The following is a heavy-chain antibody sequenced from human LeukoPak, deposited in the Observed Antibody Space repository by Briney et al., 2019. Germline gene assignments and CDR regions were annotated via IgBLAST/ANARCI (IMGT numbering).Heavy chain of an antibody. CDR3: ARDWVGFIDAFDI. V-gene: IGHV4-30-4*08. CDR1: GGSISSGDYY. J-gene: IGHJ3*02. D-gene: IGHD3-16*01. Sequence: SETLSLTCTVSGGSISSGDYYWSWIRQPPGKGLEWIGYIYYSGSTYYNPSLKSRVTISVDTSKNQFSLKLSSVTVADTAVYYCARDWVGFIDAFDIWGQGTMVTVSS. CDR2: IYYSGST.